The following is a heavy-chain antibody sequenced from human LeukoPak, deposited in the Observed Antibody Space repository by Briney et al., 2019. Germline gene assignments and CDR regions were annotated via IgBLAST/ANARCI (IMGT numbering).Heavy chain of an antibody. CDR3: ACLDGYNYFDL. V-gene: IGHV3-23*01. CDR2: ISGSGGST. CDR1: GFTFSSYP. D-gene: IGHD5-24*01. J-gene: IGHJ2*01. Sequence: GGSLRLSCATSGFTFSSYPMSWVRQAPGRGLEWVSAISGSGGSTYYADSVKGRFTISRDNAKNSLYLQMNSLRAEDTAVYYCACLDGYNYFDLWGRGTLVTVSS.